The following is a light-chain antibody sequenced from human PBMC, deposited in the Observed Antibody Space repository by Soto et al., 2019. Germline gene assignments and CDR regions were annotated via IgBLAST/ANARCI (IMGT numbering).Light chain of an antibody. CDR2: EVS. Sequence: QSALTQPPSASGSPGQSVTITCSGTSSDVGEENYVSWYQQHPGKVPKLILYEVSKRPSGVPDRFSGSRSGNTASLTVSGLQAEDEADYYCSSYTSRSTLDYVFGSGTKLTVL. V-gene: IGLV2-8*01. J-gene: IGLJ1*01. CDR3: SSYTSRSTLDYV. CDR1: SSDVGEENY.